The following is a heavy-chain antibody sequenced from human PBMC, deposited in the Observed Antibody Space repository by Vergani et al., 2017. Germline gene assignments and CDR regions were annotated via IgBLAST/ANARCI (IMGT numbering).Heavy chain of an antibody. CDR3: ARVLEGTDLNYFDY. V-gene: IGHV3-48*02. CDR2: ISSSSSTI. Sequence: EVQLVESGGGLVQPGGSLRLSCAASGFTFSSYSMNWVRQAPGKGLEWVSYISSSSSTIYYADSVKGRFTISRDNAKNSLYLQMNSLRDEDTAVYYCARVLEGTDLNYFDYWGQGTLVTVSS. J-gene: IGHJ4*02. D-gene: IGHD3-3*01. CDR1: GFTFSSYS.